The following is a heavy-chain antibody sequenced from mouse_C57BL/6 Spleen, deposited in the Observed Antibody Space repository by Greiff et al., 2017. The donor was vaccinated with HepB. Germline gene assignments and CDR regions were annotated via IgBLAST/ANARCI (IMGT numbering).Heavy chain of an antibody. Sequence: EVQLQESGPELVKPGDSVKISCKASGYSFTGYFMNWVMQSHGKSLEWIGRINPYNGDTFYNQKFKGKATLTVDKSSSTAHMELRSLTSEDSAVYYCARSPIYGYDAGGYAMDYWGQGTSVTVSS. CDR3: ARSPIYGYDAGGYAMDY. V-gene: IGHV1-20*01. CDR2: INPYNGDT. J-gene: IGHJ4*01. CDR1: GYSFTGYF. D-gene: IGHD2-2*01.